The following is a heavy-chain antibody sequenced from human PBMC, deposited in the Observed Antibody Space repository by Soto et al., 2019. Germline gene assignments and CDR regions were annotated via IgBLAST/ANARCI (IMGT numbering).Heavy chain of an antibody. CDR2: IYWDDDK. Sequence: GSGPTLVNPTQTLTLTCTFSGFSLSTSGVGVGWIRQPPGKALEWLALIYWDDDKRYSPSLKSRLTITKDTSKNQVVLTMTNVDPVDTATYYCAHRRVPISTHNWFDPWGQGTLVTVSS. J-gene: IGHJ5*02. D-gene: IGHD3-3*01. CDR3: AHRRVPISTHNWFDP. V-gene: IGHV2-5*02. CDR1: GFSLSTSGVG.